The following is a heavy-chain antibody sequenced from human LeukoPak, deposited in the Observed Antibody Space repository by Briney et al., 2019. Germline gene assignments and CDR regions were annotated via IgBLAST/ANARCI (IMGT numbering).Heavy chain of an antibody. CDR1: GFTFRSYG. CDR2: IRYDGSNK. D-gene: IGHD5-12*01. V-gene: IGHV3-30*02. CDR3: ALPEGGYGDFDY. J-gene: IGHJ4*02. Sequence: PGGSLRVSCAASGFTFRSYGMHWVRQAPGKGLEWVAFIRYDGSNKYYADSVKGRFTISRDNSKNTLYLQMNSLRAEDTAVYYCALPEGGYGDFDYWGQGTLVTVSS.